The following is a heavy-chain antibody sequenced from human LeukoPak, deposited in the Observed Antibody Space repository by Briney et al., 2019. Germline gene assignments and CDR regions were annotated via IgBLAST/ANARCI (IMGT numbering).Heavy chain of an antibody. CDR3: AKLGVHSYAYQFDY. CDR2: IGSGGST. CDR1: GFTFTTYA. Sequence: GGSLRLSCAASGFTFTTYAMSWVRQAPGKGLEWVSVIGSGGSTYYADSVKGRFTISRDNSKNTLYLQMNSLRAEDTAEYYCAKLGVHSYAYQFDYRGQGTLVTVCS. J-gene: IGHJ4*02. V-gene: IGHV3-23*01. D-gene: IGHD5-18*01.